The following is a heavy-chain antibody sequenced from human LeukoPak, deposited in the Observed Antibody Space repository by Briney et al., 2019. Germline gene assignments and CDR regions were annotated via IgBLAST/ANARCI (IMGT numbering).Heavy chain of an antibody. J-gene: IGHJ3*01. V-gene: IGHV3-21*01. D-gene: IGHD4-17*01. CDR3: ARDPPGGGDYVDAFDL. CDR2: IDSNSIFI. CDR1: GFTFSSYS. Sequence: PGGSLRVSCAASGFTFSSYSMSWVRQAPGKGLEWVSSIDSNSIFIYYADSVKGRFTISRDNAKNSLYLQMNSLRAEDTALYYCARDPPGGGDYVDAFDLWGQGTMVTVSS.